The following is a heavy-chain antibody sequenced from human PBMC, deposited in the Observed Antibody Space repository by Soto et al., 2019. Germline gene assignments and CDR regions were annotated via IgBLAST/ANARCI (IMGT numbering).Heavy chain of an antibody. J-gene: IGHJ6*02. D-gene: IGHD3-10*01. V-gene: IGHV1-18*01. CDR3: TREGSAPYYYYGMDA. CDR2: INTHNGNT. CDR1: GYTFTTYG. Sequence: ASVKVSCKASGYTFTTYGISWVRQAPGQLLEWLGWINTHNGNTNYAQNLQGRVIMTADTSTSTAYMELRSLRSDDTAIYYCTREGSAPYYYYGMDAWGQGTTVTVSS.